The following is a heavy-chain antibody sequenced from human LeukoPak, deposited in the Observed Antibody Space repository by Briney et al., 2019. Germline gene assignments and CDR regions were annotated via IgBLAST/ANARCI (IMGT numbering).Heavy chain of an antibody. D-gene: IGHD5-18*01. Sequence: PGGSLRLSCAASGFTFSSNWMHWVRRAPGKGLVWVSRINEDGSTTNYAGSVKGRFTISRDNSKNTLYLQMNSLRAEDTAVYYCARDKVTWIQLWIDYWGQGTLVTVSS. J-gene: IGHJ4*02. CDR3: ARDKVTWIQLWIDY. V-gene: IGHV3-74*01. CDR2: INEDGSTT. CDR1: GFTFSSNW.